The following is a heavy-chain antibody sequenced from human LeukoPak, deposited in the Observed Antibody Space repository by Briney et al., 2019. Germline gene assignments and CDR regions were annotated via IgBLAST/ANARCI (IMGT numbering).Heavy chain of an antibody. J-gene: IGHJ5*02. D-gene: IGHD3-3*01. CDR3: ARAHYDFWSGHPTGFDP. CDR1: GGTFSSYA. Sequence: SVKVSCKASGGTFSSYAISWVRQAPGQGLEWMGGIIPIFGTANYAQKFQGRVTITADESTSTAYMELSSLRSEDTAVYYCARAHYDFWSGHPTGFDPWGQGTLVTVSS. CDR2: IIPIFGTA. V-gene: IGHV1-69*13.